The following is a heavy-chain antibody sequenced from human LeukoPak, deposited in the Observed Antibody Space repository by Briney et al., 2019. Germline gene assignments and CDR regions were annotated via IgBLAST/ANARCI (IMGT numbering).Heavy chain of an antibody. CDR2: IYYSGST. J-gene: IGHJ3*02. D-gene: IGHD3-16*02. V-gene: IGHV4-59*12. Sequence: SETLSLTCTVSGGSISSYYWSWIRQPPGKGLEWIGYIYYSGSTYYNPSLKSRITISVDTSKNQFSLKLSSVTAADTAVYYCARDRKYDYVWGSYRTGAFDIWGQGTVVTVSS. CDR3: ARDRKYDYVWGSYRTGAFDI. CDR1: GGSISSYY.